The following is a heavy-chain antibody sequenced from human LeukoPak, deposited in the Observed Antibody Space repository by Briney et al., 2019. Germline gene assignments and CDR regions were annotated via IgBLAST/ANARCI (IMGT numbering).Heavy chain of an antibody. CDR1: GYTFTGYY. Sequence: GASVKVSCKASGYTFTGYYMHWVRQAPGQGLEWMGWINPNSGGTNYAQKFQGRVTMTRDTSISTAYMELSRLRSDDTAVYYCARAGGGYCSGGSCFDAFDIWGQGTMVTVSS. CDR2: INPNSGGT. D-gene: IGHD2-15*01. J-gene: IGHJ3*02. V-gene: IGHV1-2*02. CDR3: ARAGGGYCSGGSCFDAFDI.